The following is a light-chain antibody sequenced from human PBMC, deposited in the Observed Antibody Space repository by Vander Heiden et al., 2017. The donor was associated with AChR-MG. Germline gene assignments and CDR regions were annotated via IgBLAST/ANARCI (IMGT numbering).Light chain of an antibody. CDR1: ATAVGTYNL. J-gene: IGLJ3*02. V-gene: IGLV2-23*01. CDR2: EAS. Sequence: QSALTQPASVSGSPGQSITIPCIGTATAVGTYNLVSWYQQHPGNAPKLISYEASKRPSGVSTRFSGSKSGTTGSLTISSLQAEDEADYYCCSHAGSTLWVLGGGTKLTVL. CDR3: CSHAGSTLWV.